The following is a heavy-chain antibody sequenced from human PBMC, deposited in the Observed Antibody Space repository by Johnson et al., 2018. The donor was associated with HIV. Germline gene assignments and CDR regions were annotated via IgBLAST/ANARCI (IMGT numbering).Heavy chain of an antibody. CDR2: IYSGGST. Sequence: VQLVESGGGLIQPGGSLRLSCAASGFSVSNNDMTWVRQAPGKGLEWVSVIYSGGSTYYADSVKGRFTISRDNSKNTLYLQMNSLRAEDTAVYYCASAEIAAAATGHDAFDIWGQGTMVTVSS. CDR1: GFSVSNND. CDR3: ASAEIAAAATGHDAFDI. V-gene: IGHV3-66*03. J-gene: IGHJ3*02. D-gene: IGHD6-13*01.